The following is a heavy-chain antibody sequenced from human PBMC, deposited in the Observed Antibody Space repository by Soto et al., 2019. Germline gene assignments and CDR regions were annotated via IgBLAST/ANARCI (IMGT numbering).Heavy chain of an antibody. CDR3: ARDTRIAVAGPAFDF. Sequence: QVQLQESGPGLVKPSQPLSLTCTVSGGSVSGGDYYWSWIRQPPGKGLELIAYIYYSGNTYYNPSLKSRVTISVDTSKNQFSLKLTSVTAADTAVYFCARDTRIAVAGPAFDFWGQVTLVTVSS. V-gene: IGHV4-30-4*01. CDR1: GGSVSGGDYY. CDR2: IYYSGNT. D-gene: IGHD6-19*01. J-gene: IGHJ4*02.